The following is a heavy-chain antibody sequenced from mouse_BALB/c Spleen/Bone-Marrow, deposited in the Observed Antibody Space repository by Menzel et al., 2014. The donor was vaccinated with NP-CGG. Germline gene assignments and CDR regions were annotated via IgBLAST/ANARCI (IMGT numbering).Heavy chain of an antibody. CDR1: GYAFTNYL. J-gene: IGHJ1*01. Sequence: VQLQQSGAELVRPGTSVKVSCKASGYAFTNYLIEWAKQRPGQGLEWIGMINPGSGGTSYNEKFKGKATLTADKSSSTAYMQLSSLTSDDSAVYFCARSGGNWNFDVWGAGTTVTVSS. V-gene: IGHV1-54*01. CDR3: ARSGGNWNFDV. CDR2: INPGSGGT. D-gene: IGHD2-1*01.